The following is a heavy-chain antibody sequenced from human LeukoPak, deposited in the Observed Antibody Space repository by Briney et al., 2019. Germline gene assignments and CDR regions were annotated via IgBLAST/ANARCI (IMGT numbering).Heavy chain of an antibody. V-gene: IGHV4-4*02. CDR2: IHHSGST. Sequence: QASETLSLTCAVSSGSISTSNWWSWVRQPPGKGPEWIAEIHHSGSTNYNPSLKSRVTISVDKSKNQFSLKLNSVTAADTAVYYCARHGVSYFDYWGQGTLVTVSS. CDR1: SGSISTSNW. CDR3: ARHGVSYFDY. J-gene: IGHJ4*02.